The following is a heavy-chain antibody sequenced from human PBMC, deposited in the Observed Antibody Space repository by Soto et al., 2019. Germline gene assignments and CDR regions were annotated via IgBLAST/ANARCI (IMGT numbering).Heavy chain of an antibody. CDR1: GLTFRNYW. Sequence: EVQLVESGGGLVQPGASLRLSCAASGLTFRNYWLSWVRQAPGQGLEWVASINEDGGAKYFLDSVKGRFIISRDNARSTLSLQMNSLRAEDTAVYYCARGPWWGQGTLVTVSS. V-gene: IGHV3-7*01. CDR2: INEDGGAK. J-gene: IGHJ4*02. CDR3: ARGPW.